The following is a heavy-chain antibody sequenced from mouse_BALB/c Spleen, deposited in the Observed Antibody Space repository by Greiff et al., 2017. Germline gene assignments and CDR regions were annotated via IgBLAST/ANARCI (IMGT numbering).Heavy chain of an antibody. J-gene: IGHJ4*01. D-gene: IGHD2-3*01. Sequence: EVQLLESGPGLVKPSQSLSLTCTVTGYSITSDYAWNWIRQFPGNKLEWMGYISYSGSTSYNPSLKSRISITRDTSKNQFFLQLNSVTTEDTATYYCARWLLQGAMDYWGQGTSVTVSS. CDR3: ARWLLQGAMDY. CDR2: ISYSGST. CDR1: GYSITSDYA. V-gene: IGHV3-2*02.